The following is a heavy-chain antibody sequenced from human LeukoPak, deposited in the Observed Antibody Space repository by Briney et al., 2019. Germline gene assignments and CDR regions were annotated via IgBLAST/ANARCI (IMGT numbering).Heavy chain of an antibody. Sequence: ASVKVSCKASGYTFTSYDINWVRQATGQGLEWMGWMNPNSGNTGYAQKFQGRVTMTRNTSISTAYMELSSLRSEDTAVYYCARGVVVVPAALPFYYHYGMDVWGQGTTVTVSS. CDR3: ARGVVVVPAALPFYYHYGMDV. J-gene: IGHJ6*02. CDR2: MNPNSGNT. V-gene: IGHV1-8*01. CDR1: GYTFTSYD. D-gene: IGHD2-2*01.